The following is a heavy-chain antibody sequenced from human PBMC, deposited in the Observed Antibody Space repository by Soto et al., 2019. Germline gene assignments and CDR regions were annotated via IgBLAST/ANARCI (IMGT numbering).Heavy chain of an antibody. CDR1: GFTFSDYY. CDR3: AREIESNDFDY. V-gene: IGHV3-11*01. CDR2: ISSSASII. Sequence: QVQLVESGGGLVKPGGSLRLSCSTSGFTFSDYYMSWIRQAPGKGLAWVSYISSSASIIFYADSVKGRFTISRDNAKNSLYMHMTSLRVEDAAVYYCAREIESNDFDYWGRGTLVTVSS. J-gene: IGHJ4*02.